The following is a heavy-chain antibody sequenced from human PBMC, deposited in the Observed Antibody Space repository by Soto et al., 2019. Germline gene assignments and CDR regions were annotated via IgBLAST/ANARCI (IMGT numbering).Heavy chain of an antibody. J-gene: IGHJ6*02. CDR2: IYPGDSDT. V-gene: IGHV5-51*01. Sequence: PGESLKISCKGSGYSFTSYWIGWVRQMPGIGLEWMGIIYPGDSDTRYSPSFQGQVTISVDTSKNQFSLKLSSVTAADTAVYYCARHRRKGPADYYYGMDVWGQGTTVTVSS. CDR3: ARHRRKGPADYYYGMDV. CDR1: GYSFTSYW.